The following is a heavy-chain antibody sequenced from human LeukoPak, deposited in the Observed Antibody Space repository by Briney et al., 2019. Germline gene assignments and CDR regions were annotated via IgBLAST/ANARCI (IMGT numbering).Heavy chain of an antibody. CDR2: IYSGGST. Sequence: GGSLRLSCAASGFTVSSNYMSWVRQAPGKGLEWVSVIYSGGSTYYADSVKGRFTISRDNSKNTLYLQMNSLRAEDTAVYYCARDRLRDAFDIWGQGTMLTVSS. J-gene: IGHJ3*02. CDR3: ARDRLRDAFDI. CDR1: GFTVSSNY. D-gene: IGHD5-12*01. V-gene: IGHV3-66*01.